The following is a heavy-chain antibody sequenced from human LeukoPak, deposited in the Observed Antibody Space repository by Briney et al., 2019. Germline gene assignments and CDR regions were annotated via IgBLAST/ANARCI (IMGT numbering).Heavy chain of an antibody. Sequence: PGGSLRLSCAASGFSFSSSAMHWVRQAPGRGLEWVGRFKSKVAGGTTDYAAPVAGRFTISRDDSKNMLYLQMNSLKTEDTGVYYCTRGAPQADVFDIWGQGTMVTVSS. CDR1: GFSFSSSA. V-gene: IGHV3-15*01. CDR2: FKSKVAGGTT. D-gene: IGHD1-26*01. CDR3: TRGAPQADVFDI. J-gene: IGHJ3*02.